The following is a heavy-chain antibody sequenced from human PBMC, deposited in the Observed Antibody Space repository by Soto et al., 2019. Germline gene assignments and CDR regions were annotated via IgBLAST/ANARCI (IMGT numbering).Heavy chain of an antibody. CDR3: ARLLGYYDFWSGYFGITAFDI. CDR2: ISAYNGNT. CDR1: GYTFTSYG. Sequence: ASVKVSCKASGYTFTSYGISWVRQAPGQGLEWMGWISAYNGNTNYAQKLQGRVTMTTDTSTSTAYMELRSLRSDDTAVYYCARLLGYYDFWSGYFGITAFDIWGQGTMVTVSS. V-gene: IGHV1-18*01. D-gene: IGHD3-3*01. J-gene: IGHJ3*02.